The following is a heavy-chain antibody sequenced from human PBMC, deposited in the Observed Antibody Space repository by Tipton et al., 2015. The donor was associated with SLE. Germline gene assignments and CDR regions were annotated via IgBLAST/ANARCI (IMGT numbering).Heavy chain of an antibody. Sequence: SLRLSCAASGFTFENYAMAWVRQAPGKGLEWVSAISGSGGSTGYADSVKGRFTISRDNAKNSLYLQMNSLRAEDTALYYCARATVTTSPFDYWGQGTLVTVSS. CDR2: ISGSGGST. CDR1: GFTFENYA. CDR3: ARATVTTSPFDY. V-gene: IGHV3-20*04. D-gene: IGHD4-17*01. J-gene: IGHJ4*02.